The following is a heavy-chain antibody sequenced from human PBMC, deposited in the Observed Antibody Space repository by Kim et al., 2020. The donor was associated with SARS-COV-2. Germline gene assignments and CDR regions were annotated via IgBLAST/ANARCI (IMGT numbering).Heavy chain of an antibody. Sequence: TPSLKSRVTISVHPSKNQCSLKLSSVTAADTAVYYCARLEYSSSWYYFDYWGQGTLVTVSS. J-gene: IGHJ4*02. V-gene: IGHV4-39*01. CDR3: ARLEYSSSWYYFDY. D-gene: IGHD6-13*01.